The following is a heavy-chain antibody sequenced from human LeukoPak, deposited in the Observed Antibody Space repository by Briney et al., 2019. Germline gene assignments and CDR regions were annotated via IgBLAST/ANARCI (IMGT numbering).Heavy chain of an antibody. CDR2: ITGSGANT. CDR3: YYYDSSGFYPQTKIDY. J-gene: IGHJ4*02. Sequence: GGSLRLSCAGSGFSFSTYSMNWVRQAPGKGLEWVSGITGSGANTYYADSVKGRFTISRDNSKNTLYLRMNSLRAEDTAVYYCYYYDSSGFYPQTKIDYWGQGTLVTVSS. V-gene: IGHV3-23*01. D-gene: IGHD3-22*01. CDR1: GFSFSTYS.